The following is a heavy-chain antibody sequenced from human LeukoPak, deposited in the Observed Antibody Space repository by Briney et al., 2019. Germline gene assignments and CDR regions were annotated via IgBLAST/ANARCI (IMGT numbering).Heavy chain of an antibody. CDR3: ARGPMYSASYNH. J-gene: IGHJ5*02. V-gene: IGHV1-8*02. CDR1: GYIFTNYD. CDR2: MNPKSANT. Sequence: ASVKVSCKASGYIFTNYDIHWVRQATGQGLEWMAWMNPKSANTGYAQKFQGRVTVTRNTSISTAYMELSGLRSDDTAVYYCARGPMYSASYNHWGQGTLVTVSS. D-gene: IGHD1-26*01.